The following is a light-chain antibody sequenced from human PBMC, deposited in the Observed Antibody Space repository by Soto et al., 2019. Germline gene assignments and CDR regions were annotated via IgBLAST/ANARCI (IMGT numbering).Light chain of an antibody. CDR3: QQYNNWPKT. V-gene: IGKV3-15*01. CDR1: QSVSSN. CDR2: GAS. Sequence: EIVVTQSPATLSVSPGERAALSCWASQSVSSNLAWYQQKPGQPPRLLIYGASTRATGIPARFSGSGSGTEFTLTISSLQSEDFAVYYCQQYNNWPKTFGQGTKVEIK. J-gene: IGKJ1*01.